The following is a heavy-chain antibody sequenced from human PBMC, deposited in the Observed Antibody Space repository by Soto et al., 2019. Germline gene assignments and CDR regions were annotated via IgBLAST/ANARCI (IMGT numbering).Heavy chain of an antibody. Sequence: GASVKVSCKASGYTFTGYYMHWVRQAPGQGLEWMGWINPNSGGTNYAQKFQGRVTMTRNTVYLQMNSLIVDDSAIYFCADPAIYWTRWGQGTLVTVSS. CDR3: ADPAIYWTR. CDR1: GYTFTGYY. V-gene: IGHV1-2*02. D-gene: IGHD1-1*01. J-gene: IGHJ4*02. CDR2: INPNSGGT.